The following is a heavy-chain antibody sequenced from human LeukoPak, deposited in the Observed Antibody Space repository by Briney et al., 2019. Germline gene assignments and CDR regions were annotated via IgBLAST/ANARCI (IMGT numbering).Heavy chain of an antibody. Sequence: PSETLSLTCTVSGDSISSINYYWGWIRQPPGKGLEWIGGISYSGTTYYNPSLKSRVTISIDTSKNQFSLKLSSVTAADTAVYYCARTSQGAFDIWGQGTMVTVSS. CDR2: ISYSGTT. CDR3: ARTSQGAFDI. CDR1: GDSISSINYY. V-gene: IGHV4-39*01. J-gene: IGHJ3*02.